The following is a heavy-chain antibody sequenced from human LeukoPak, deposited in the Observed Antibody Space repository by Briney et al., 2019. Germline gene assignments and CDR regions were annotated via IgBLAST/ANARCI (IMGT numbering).Heavy chain of an antibody. D-gene: IGHD5-24*01. Sequence: RASVKVSCKASGYTFTGYYMHWVRQAPGQGLEWMGWINPNSGGTNYAQKFQGRVTMTRDTSISTAYMELSRLRSDDTAVYYCARDDGDSYDSKGAYWYFDLWGRGTLVTVSS. V-gene: IGHV1-2*02. CDR1: GYTFTGYY. CDR3: ARDDGDSYDSKGAYWYFDL. J-gene: IGHJ2*01. CDR2: INPNSGGT.